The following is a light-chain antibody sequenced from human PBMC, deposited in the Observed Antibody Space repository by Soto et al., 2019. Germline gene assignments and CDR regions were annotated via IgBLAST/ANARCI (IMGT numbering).Light chain of an antibody. J-gene: IGKJ2*01. CDR3: HHYGSSPRT. CDR1: QNIDSRY. V-gene: IGKV3-20*01. CDR2: GAS. Sequence: EIVLTQSPGTLSLSPGERGTLSCRASQNIDSRYLAWYQQKPGQAPRLLIYGASRRATGIPDRFSGSESGTDFTLTISRLEAEDFAVYYCHHYGSSPRTFGQGTKLEIK.